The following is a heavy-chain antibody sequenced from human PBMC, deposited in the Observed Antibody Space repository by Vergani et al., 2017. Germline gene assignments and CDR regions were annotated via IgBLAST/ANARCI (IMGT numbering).Heavy chain of an antibody. CDR3: AKDALYYDSSLAFDI. CDR1: GFTFSDYY. Sequence: VQLVESGGGLVKPGGSLRLSCAASGFTFSDYYMSWIRQAPGKGLEWVSAISGSGGSTYYADSVKGRFTISRDNSKNTLYLQMNSLRAEDTAVYYCAKDALYYDSSLAFDIWGQGTMVTVSS. D-gene: IGHD3-22*01. CDR2: ISGSGGST. V-gene: IGHV3-23*04. J-gene: IGHJ3*02.